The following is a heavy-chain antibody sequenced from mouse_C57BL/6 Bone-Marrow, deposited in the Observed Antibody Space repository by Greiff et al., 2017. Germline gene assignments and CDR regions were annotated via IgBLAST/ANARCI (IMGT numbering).Heavy chain of an antibody. V-gene: IGHV1-82*01. CDR1: GYAFSSSW. J-gene: IGHJ2*01. Sequence: QVQLQQSGPELVKPGASVKISCKASGYAFSSSWMNWVKQRPGKGLEWIGRIYPGDGDTNYNGKFKGKATLTADKSSSTAYMQLSSLTSEDSAVYFSAGKRRCDYWGQGTTLTVSS. CDR2: IYPGDGDT. CDR3: AGKRRCDY.